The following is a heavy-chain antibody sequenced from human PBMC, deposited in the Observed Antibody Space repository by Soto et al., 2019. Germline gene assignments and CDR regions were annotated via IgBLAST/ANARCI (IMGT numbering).Heavy chain of an antibody. CDR3: ARGLILWFGELSRRGGYYYYMDV. CDR2: INDSGNI. CDR1: GGSFSGYQ. D-gene: IGHD3-10*01. V-gene: IGHV4-34*01. Sequence: QVQLQQWGAGLLKPSETLSLTCAVYGGSFSGYQWTWIRQTPGKGLEWIGEINDSGNINYNPSLKSRVPILVDTAKKQISLKLSSVTVADTAVYYCARGLILWFGELSRRGGYYYYMDVWGKGTTVTVSS. J-gene: IGHJ6*03.